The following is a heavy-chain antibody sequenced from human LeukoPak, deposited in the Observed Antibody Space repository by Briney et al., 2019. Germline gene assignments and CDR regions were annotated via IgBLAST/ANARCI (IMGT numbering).Heavy chain of an antibody. D-gene: IGHD2-2*01. J-gene: IGHJ6*04. Sequence: PGGSLRLSCAASGFTFSSYEMNWVRQAPGKGLEWISYISGSGGSIYYADSVKGRFTISRDNAKNSLYLQMNTLRAEDTAVYYCARGRGSTSYYYYDMDVWGKGTSVTVSS. CDR3: ARGRGSTSYYYYDMDV. V-gene: IGHV3-48*03. CDR2: ISGSGGSI. CDR1: GFTFSSYE.